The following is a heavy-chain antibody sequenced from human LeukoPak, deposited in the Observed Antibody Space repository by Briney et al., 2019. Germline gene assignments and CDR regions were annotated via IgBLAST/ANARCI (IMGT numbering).Heavy chain of an antibody. CDR1: GFTFSSYS. D-gene: IGHD3-22*01. CDR2: ISSSSYI. Sequence: PGGSPRLSCAASGFTFSSYSMTWVRQAPGKGLEWVSSISSSSYIYYADSVKGRFTISRDNAKNSLYLQMNSLRAEDTAVYYCARLSSGYYRPGDYWGQGTLVTVSS. CDR3: ARLSSGYYRPGDY. J-gene: IGHJ4*02. V-gene: IGHV3-21*01.